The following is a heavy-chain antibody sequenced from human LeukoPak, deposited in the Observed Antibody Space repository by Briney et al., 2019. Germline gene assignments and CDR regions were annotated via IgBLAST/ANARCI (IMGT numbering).Heavy chain of an antibody. V-gene: IGHV4-59*01. J-gene: IGHJ6*03. CDR1: GGSISSYY. D-gene: IGHD1-26*01. CDR3: ARGARVGYYYYYYMDV. CDR2: IYYSGST. Sequence: SETLSLTCTVSGGSISSYYWSWLRQPPGKGLEGIGDIYYSGSTNYNPSLTSRVTISVDTTKNQFSLKLSSVTAADTAVYYCARGARVGYYYYYYMDVWGKGTTVTVSS.